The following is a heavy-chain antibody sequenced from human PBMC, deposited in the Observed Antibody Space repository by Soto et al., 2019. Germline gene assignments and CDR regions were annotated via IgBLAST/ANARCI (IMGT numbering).Heavy chain of an antibody. CDR3: SGSAITLFGAVANPANYYSEIDV. Sequence: QVQLVQSGAEVKKPGSSVKVSCKASGGTFNSYAISWVRQAPGQGLEWMGAIIPIFGIGNDAQRFQGRVTIHADESTGTASMDQCTPTSEVKGEYYCSGSAITLFGAVANPANYYSEIDVWGQGTTVTVSS. D-gene: IGHD3-3*01. CDR2: IIPIFGIG. V-gene: IGHV1-69*01. CDR1: GGTFNSYA. J-gene: IGHJ6*02.